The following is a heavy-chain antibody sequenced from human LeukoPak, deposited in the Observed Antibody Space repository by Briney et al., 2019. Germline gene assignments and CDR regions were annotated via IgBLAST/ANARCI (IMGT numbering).Heavy chain of an antibody. Sequence: GGSLRLSCATSGFTFSSYGMHWVRQAPGKGLEWVAFVRSDETNKYYADSVRGRFTISRDNSKNTLYLQMSSLRAEDTSIYYCAKAGAGNFDRRYPRGPLDYWGQGTLVTVSS. J-gene: IGHJ4*02. V-gene: IGHV3-30*02. D-gene: IGHD3-9*01. CDR2: VRSDETNK. CDR1: GFTFSSYG. CDR3: AKAGAGNFDRRYPRGPLDY.